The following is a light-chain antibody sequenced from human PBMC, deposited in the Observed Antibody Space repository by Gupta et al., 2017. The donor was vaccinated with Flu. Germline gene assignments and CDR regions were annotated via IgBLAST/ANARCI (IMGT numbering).Light chain of an antibody. CDR1: SSNIGKSY. V-gene: IGLV1-51*01. CDR2: DND. J-gene: IGLJ3*02. Sequence: QSVLTQSPSISAAPGQPISISCSGSSSNIGKSYVSWYQHLPGAAPKLLIYDNDKRPSGISDRFSGSKSGTSATLDITGLQPGDEADYYCGTWDTSLTVVFGGGTKLTVL. CDR3: GTWDTSLTVV.